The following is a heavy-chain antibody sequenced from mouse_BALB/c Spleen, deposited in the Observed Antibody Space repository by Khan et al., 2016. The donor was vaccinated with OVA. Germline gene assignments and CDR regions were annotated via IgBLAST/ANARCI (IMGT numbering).Heavy chain of an antibody. CDR3: TRHGYVAWFTY. D-gene: IGHD2-2*01. CDR1: GYSFTSYY. Sequence: EVQLKESGPELMKPGASVKISCKASGYSFTSYYIHWVMQRHGESLEWIGYIDPFSGGSTSNQKFKVKATLTVDNSSSTAYIHLSNLTSEDSAVYYCTRHGYVAWFTYWGQGTLVTVSA. J-gene: IGHJ3*01. CDR2: IDPFSGGS. V-gene: IGHV1-31*01.